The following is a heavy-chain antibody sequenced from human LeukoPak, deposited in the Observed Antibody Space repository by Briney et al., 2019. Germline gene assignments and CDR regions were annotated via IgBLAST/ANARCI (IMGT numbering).Heavy chain of an antibody. V-gene: IGHV3-48*04. CDR3: ARETYYYDSSGPANWFDP. CDR1: GFTFSSYA. J-gene: IGHJ5*02. CDR2: ISTSGSTK. D-gene: IGHD3-22*01. Sequence: PGGSLRLSCAASGFTFSSYAMNWVRQAPGKGLEWVSYISTSGSTKYYADSVKGRFTISRDNAKNSLYPQMNSLRAEDTAVYYCARETYYYDSSGPANWFDPWGQGTLVTVSS.